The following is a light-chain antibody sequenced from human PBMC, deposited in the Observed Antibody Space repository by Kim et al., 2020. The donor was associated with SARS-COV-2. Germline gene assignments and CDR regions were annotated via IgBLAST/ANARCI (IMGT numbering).Light chain of an antibody. CDR1: QSISSW. Sequence: DIQMTQSPSTLSASVGDRVTITCRASQSISSWLAWYQQKPGKAPKLLIYKASSLESGVPSRFSGSGSGTEFTLTISSLQPDDFATYYCQQYNRYPGTFGEGTKVDIK. CDR2: KAS. J-gene: IGKJ1*01. CDR3: QQYNRYPGT. V-gene: IGKV1-5*03.